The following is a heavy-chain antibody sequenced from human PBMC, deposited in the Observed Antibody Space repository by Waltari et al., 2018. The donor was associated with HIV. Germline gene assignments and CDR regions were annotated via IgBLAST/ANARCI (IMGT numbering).Heavy chain of an antibody. Sequence: EVQLVEYGGGLIQPGGSLRLSCVGSGFIVSSNYMTWVRQAPGKGLEWVSVIYSGGSTDYADSVRGRFSISRDDSKNTLYLQMNSLTVEDTAIYYCVFSYYEYGVDVWGQGATVTVS. CDR1: GFIVSSNY. CDR2: IYSGGST. V-gene: IGHV3-53*01. D-gene: IGHD3-16*01. J-gene: IGHJ6*02. CDR3: VFSYYEYGVDV.